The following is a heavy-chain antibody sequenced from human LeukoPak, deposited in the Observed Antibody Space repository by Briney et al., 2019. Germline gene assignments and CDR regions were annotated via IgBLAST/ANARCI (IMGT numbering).Heavy chain of an antibody. D-gene: IGHD4-17*01. Sequence: GGSLRLSCAASGFTFSSYSMNWVRQAPGKGLEWISYISGSGSTVYYAGSVKGRFTISRANSKNSLFLQMSSLTAEDTAIYYCATFLTMTLDYWGQGTLVTVSS. CDR1: GFTFSSYS. CDR3: ATFLTMTLDY. CDR2: ISGSGSTV. J-gene: IGHJ4*02. V-gene: IGHV3-48*04.